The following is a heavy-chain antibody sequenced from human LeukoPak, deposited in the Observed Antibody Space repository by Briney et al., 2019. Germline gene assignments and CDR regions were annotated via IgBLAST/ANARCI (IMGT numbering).Heavy chain of an antibody. J-gene: IGHJ3*02. D-gene: IGHD3-10*01. Sequence: GSSVKVSCKASGGTFSSYAISWVRQAPGQGLEWMGRIIPILGIANYAQKFQGRVTITADKSTSTAYMELSSLRSEDTAVYYCAQVSQYGSGSYYPPNAFDIWGQGTMVTVSS. CDR3: AQVSQYGSGSYYPPNAFDI. CDR1: GGTFSSYA. CDR2: IIPILGIA. V-gene: IGHV1-69*04.